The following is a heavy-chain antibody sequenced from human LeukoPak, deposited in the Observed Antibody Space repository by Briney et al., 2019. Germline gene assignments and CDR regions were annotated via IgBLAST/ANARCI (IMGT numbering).Heavy chain of an antibody. J-gene: IGHJ6*03. CDR3: ARATMITFGGVTYYYYYMDV. CDR1: GGSFSGYY. V-gene: IGHV4-34*01. CDR2: INHSGST. Sequence: SETLSLTCAVYGGSFSGYYWSWIRQPPGKGMEWIGEINHSGSTNYNPSLKSRVTISVDTSKTQFSLKLSSVTAADTAVYYCARATMITFGGVTYYYYYMDVWGKGTTVTVS. D-gene: IGHD3-16*01.